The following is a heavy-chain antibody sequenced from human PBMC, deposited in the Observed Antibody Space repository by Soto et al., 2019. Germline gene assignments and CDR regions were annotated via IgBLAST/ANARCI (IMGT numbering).Heavy chain of an antibody. CDR1: RGTFSSYA. CDR2: VNPDSGNT. D-gene: IGHD5-18*01. Sequence: GASVKVSCKSSRGTFSSYAISLFRHSTGQGLEWMGWVNPDSGNTDYAQKFQGRVTMTRDFFKNTAYMELSSLRSEDTAVYYCARRARIGAQLWLPFELWAQGSLVTVSS. CDR3: ARRARIGAQLWLPFEL. J-gene: IGHJ4*02. V-gene: IGHV1-8*02.